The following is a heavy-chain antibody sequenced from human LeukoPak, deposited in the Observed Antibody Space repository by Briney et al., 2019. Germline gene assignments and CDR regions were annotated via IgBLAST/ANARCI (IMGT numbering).Heavy chain of an antibody. J-gene: IGHJ6*03. CDR3: ARAFSGSGSYYSEMLYYYYYMDV. D-gene: IGHD3-10*01. CDR1: GDSISSYY. V-gene: IGHV4-59*01. CDR2: IYYSGNT. Sequence: PSETLSLTCTVSGDSISSYYWSWIRQPPGKGLEWIRHIYYSGNTKYNPSLKSRVTISVDTSKNQISLKLNSVTAADTAVYYCARAFSGSGSYYSEMLYYYYYMDVWGKGTTVTISS.